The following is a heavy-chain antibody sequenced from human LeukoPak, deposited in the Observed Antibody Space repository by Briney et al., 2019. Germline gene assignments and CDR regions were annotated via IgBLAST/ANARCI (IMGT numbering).Heavy chain of an antibody. Sequence: SETLSLTCTVSGGSISSYYWSWIRQPPGKGLEWIGYIYHSGSTNYNPSLKSRVTISVDTSKNQFSLKLSSVTAADTAVYYCARTRRTYFDYWGQGTLVTVSS. CDR3: ARTRRTYFDY. J-gene: IGHJ4*02. CDR2: IYHSGST. CDR1: GGSISSYY. V-gene: IGHV4-59*08.